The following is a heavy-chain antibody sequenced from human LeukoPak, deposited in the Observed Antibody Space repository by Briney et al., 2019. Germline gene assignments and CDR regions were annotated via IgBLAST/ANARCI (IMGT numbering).Heavy chain of an antibody. D-gene: IGHD5-18*01. V-gene: IGHV1-46*01. Sequence: ASVKVSCKASGYSFTTYYVHWVRQAPGQGLEWMGIINPSGGSTSYAQKFQGRVTMTRDTSTSTVYMELSSLRSEDTAVYYCARRGYSYDLDYWGQGTLVTVSS. CDR1: GYSFTTYY. CDR2: INPSGGST. J-gene: IGHJ4*02. CDR3: ARRGYSYDLDY.